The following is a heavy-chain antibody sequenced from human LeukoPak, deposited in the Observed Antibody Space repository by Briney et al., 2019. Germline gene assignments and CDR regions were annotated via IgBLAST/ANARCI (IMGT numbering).Heavy chain of an antibody. V-gene: IGHV3-30-3*01. CDR3: ARDRDYYDSSGYSPFDY. CDR1: GFTFSSYA. CDR2: ISYDGSNK. Sequence: PGGSLRLSCAASGFTFSSYAMHWVRQAPGKGLEWVAVISYDGSNKYYADSVKGRFTISRDNSKNTLYLQMNSLRAEDTAVYYRARDRDYYDSSGYSPFDYWGQGTLVTVSS. D-gene: IGHD3-22*01. J-gene: IGHJ4*02.